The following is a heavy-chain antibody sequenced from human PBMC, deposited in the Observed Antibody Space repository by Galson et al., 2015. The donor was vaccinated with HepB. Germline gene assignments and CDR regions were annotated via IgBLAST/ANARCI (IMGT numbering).Heavy chain of an antibody. V-gene: IGHV1-2*04. CDR1: GYTFTGYY. Sequence: SVKVSCKASGYTFTGYYMHWVRQAPGQGLEWMGWINPNSGGTNYAQKFQGWVTMTRDTSISTAYMELSRLRSDDTAVYYCARGAPQWLTTEDDLDYWGQGTLVTVSS. CDR2: INPNSGGT. CDR3: ARGAPQWLTTEDDLDY. D-gene: IGHD6-19*01. J-gene: IGHJ4*02.